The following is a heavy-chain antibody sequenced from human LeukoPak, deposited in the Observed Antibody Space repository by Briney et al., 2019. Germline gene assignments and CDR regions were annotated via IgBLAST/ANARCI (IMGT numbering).Heavy chain of an antibody. CDR3: ARAPGSGYYFDY. V-gene: IGHV1-69*13. CDR1: GGTFSSYA. CDR2: IIPIFGTA. Sequence: VASVKVSCKASGGTFSSYAISWVRQAPGQGLEWMGGIIPIFGTANYAQKFQGRVTITADESTSTAYMELSSLRSEDTAVYYCARAPGSGYYFDYWGQGTLVTVSS. D-gene: IGHD3-22*01. J-gene: IGHJ4*02.